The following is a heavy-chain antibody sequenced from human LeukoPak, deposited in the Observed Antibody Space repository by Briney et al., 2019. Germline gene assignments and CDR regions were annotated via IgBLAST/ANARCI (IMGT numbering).Heavy chain of an antibody. J-gene: IGHJ4*02. CDR1: GGSFSGYY. V-gene: IGHV4-34*01. D-gene: IGHD6-6*01. CDR3: ARGRLAAQDY. Sequence: PSETLSLTCAVYGGSFSGYYWSWIRQPPGKGLEWIGEINHSGSTNYNPSLKSRVTISVDTSKNQFSLKLSSVTAADTAVYYCARGRLAAQDYWGQGTLVTVSS. CDR2: INHSGST.